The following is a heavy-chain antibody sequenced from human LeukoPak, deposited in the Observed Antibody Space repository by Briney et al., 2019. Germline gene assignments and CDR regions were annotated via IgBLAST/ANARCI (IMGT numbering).Heavy chain of an antibody. V-gene: IGHV1-69*04. D-gene: IGHD3-10*01. CDR2: IIPILGIA. CDR3: AKVGFGEFGI. Sequence: ASVKVSCKASGGTFSSYAISWVRQAPGQGLEWMGRIIPILGIANYAQKFQGRVTMTTDTSTSTAYMELRSLRSGDTAVYYCAKVGFGEFGIWGQGTMVTVSS. CDR1: GGTFSSYA. J-gene: IGHJ3*02.